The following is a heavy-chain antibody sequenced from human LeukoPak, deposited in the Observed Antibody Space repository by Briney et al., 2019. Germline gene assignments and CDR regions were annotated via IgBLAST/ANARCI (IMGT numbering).Heavy chain of an antibody. J-gene: IGHJ4*02. CDR2: ISAYNGNT. Sequence: ASVKVSCKASGYTFTSYGISWVRQAPGQGLEWMGWISAYNGNTNYAQKLQGRVTMTTDASTSTAYMELRSLRSDDTAVYYCARGVSSSWITPLRYWGQGTLVTVSS. D-gene: IGHD6-13*01. CDR3: ARGVSSSWITPLRY. CDR1: GYTFTSYG. V-gene: IGHV1-18*01.